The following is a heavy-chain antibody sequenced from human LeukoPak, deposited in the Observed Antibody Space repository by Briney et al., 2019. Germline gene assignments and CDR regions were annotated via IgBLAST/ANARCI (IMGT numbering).Heavy chain of an antibody. Sequence: SVKVSCKASGGTFSSYAISWVRQAPGQGLEWMGGIIPIFGTANYAQKFQGRVTITTDESTSTAYMELSRLRSDDTAVYYCAREDSGSDDAFDIWGQGTMVTVSS. V-gene: IGHV1-69*05. CDR1: GGTFSSYA. D-gene: IGHD1-26*01. CDR2: IIPIFGTA. J-gene: IGHJ3*02. CDR3: AREDSGSDDAFDI.